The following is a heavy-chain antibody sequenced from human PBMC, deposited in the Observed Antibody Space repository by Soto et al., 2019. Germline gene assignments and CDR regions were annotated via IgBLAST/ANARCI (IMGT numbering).Heavy chain of an antibody. Sequence: LRLSCAASGFTFSSYAMSWVRQAPGKGLEWVSAISGSGGSTYYADSVKGRFTISRDNSKNTLYLQMNSLRAEDTAVYYCAKAGYSSSWGPDYWGQGTLVTVSS. CDR3: AKAGYSSSWGPDY. D-gene: IGHD6-13*01. J-gene: IGHJ4*02. V-gene: IGHV3-23*01. CDR1: GFTFSSYA. CDR2: ISGSGGST.